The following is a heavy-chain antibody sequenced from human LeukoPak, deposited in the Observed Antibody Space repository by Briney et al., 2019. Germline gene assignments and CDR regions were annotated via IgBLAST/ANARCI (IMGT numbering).Heavy chain of an antibody. D-gene: IGHD3-9*01. CDR3: AREGSDYYDTLTGLDY. J-gene: IGHJ4*02. CDR1: GFTFSSYE. Sequence: GGSPRLSCAASGFTFSSYEMNWVRQAPGKGLEWVSYISSSGSTIYYADSVKGRFTISRDNAKNSLYLQMNSLRAEDTAVYYCAREGSDYYDTLTGLDYWGQGTLVTVSS. V-gene: IGHV3-48*03. CDR2: ISSSGSTI.